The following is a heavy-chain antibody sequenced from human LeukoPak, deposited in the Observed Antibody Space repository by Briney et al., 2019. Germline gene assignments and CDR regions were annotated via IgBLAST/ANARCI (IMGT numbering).Heavy chain of an antibody. J-gene: IGHJ6*02. D-gene: IGHD2-2*02. CDR1: GGSISSYY. V-gene: IGHV4-4*07. CDR2: IYTSGST. Sequence: SEALSLTCTVSGGSISSYYWSWIRQPAGKGLEWIGRIYTSGSTNYNPSLKSRVTMSVDTSKNQFSLKLSSVTAADTAVYYCARDCSSTSCYRGYYGMDVWAQGTTVTVSS. CDR3: ARDCSSTSCYRGYYGMDV.